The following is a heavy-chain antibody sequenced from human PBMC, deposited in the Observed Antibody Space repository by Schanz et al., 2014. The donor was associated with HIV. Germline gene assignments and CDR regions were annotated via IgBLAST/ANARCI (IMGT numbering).Heavy chain of an antibody. Sequence: QVQLVESGGGVVQPGRSLRLSCAGSGFSFDTFGIHWVRQAPGKGLEWVSIIYSAGTTYYTDSVKGRFTISRDNSKNTLYLQMTTLRTEDTAVYYCAKPEYDSSGNSQSHFDYWGQGTLVTVSS. D-gene: IGHD3-22*01. V-gene: IGHV3-NL1*01. CDR1: GFSFDTFG. CDR2: IYSAGTT. J-gene: IGHJ4*02. CDR3: AKPEYDSSGNSQSHFDY.